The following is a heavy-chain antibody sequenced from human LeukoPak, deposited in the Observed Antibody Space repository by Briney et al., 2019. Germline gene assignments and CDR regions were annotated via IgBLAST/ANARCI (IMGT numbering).Heavy chain of an antibody. CDR1: GYTFTSYG. Sequence: ASVKVSCKASGYTFTSYGISWVRQATGQGLEWMGWMNPNSGNTGYAQKFQGRVTITRNTSIRTAYMELSSLRSEDTAVYYCARVRSLRMDVWGKGTTVTVSS. CDR3: ARVRSLRMDV. J-gene: IGHJ6*03. CDR2: MNPNSGNT. V-gene: IGHV1-8*03.